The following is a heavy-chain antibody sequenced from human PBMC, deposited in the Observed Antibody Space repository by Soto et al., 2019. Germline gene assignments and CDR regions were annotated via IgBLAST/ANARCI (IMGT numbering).Heavy chain of an antibody. CDR3: ARGTDYYPY. Sequence: QVQLVQSGGALVTPGGSLRLSCAASGFTFSDYAMNWIRQAPGRGLEWISYIGPRGSTVYYADSVKGRFTLSRHNARKSLFLQMNILRVEDTAVYYCARGTDYYPYWGQGSLVTLSS. J-gene: IGHJ4*02. V-gene: IGHV3-11*01. CDR1: GFTFSDYA. CDR2: IGPRGSTV.